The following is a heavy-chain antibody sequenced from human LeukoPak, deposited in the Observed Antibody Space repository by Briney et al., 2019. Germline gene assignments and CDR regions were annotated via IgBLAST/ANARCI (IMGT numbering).Heavy chain of an antibody. Sequence: GASVKVSCKASGYTFTSYYMHWVRQAPGQGLQWMGVINPGGGDTSYAQKFQGRVTMTRDTSTSTVYMELSSLRFEDTAVYYCARGYSNQDAFDIWGQGTMVTVSS. D-gene: IGHD4-4*01. CDR2: INPGGGDT. V-gene: IGHV1-46*01. CDR3: ARGYSNQDAFDI. CDR1: GYTFTSYY. J-gene: IGHJ3*02.